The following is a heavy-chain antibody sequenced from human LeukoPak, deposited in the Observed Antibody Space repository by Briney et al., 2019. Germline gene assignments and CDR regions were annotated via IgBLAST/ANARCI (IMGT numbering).Heavy chain of an antibody. CDR2: INSNTGDT. CDR3: ARGRWLQLWGDY. Sequence: GASVKVSCKASGYTFTDYYIHWERQAPGQGPEWMGGINSNTGDTKYAQKVQDRLTLTQDTSISTAYMELSRLESDDTAVFYCARGRWLQLWGDYWGQGTPLTVSS. D-gene: IGHD5-18*01. J-gene: IGHJ4*02. V-gene: IGHV1-2*02. CDR1: GYTFTDYY.